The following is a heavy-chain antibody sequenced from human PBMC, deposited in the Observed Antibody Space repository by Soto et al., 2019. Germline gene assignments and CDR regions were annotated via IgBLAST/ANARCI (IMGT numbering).Heavy chain of an antibody. CDR1: GYTFTGYY. D-gene: IGHD3-22*01. CDR2: INPNSGGT. Sequence: QVQLVQSGAEVKKPGASVKVSCKASGYTFTGYYMHWVRQAPGQGLEWMGWINPNSGGTNYAQKFQGSVTMTRDTSISTAYMELSRLRSDDTAVYYCARGGGSYYYDSSGYYYNNPWYFDLWGRGTLVTVSS. V-gene: IGHV1-2*02. CDR3: ARGGGSYYYDSSGYYYNNPWYFDL. J-gene: IGHJ2*01.